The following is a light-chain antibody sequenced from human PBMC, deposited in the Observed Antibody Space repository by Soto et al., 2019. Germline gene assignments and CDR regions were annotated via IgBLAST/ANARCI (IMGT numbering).Light chain of an antibody. CDR3: QQYNNWPPDRT. Sequence: EIVMTQSPATLSVSPGERATLSCRASQRVGSNLAWYQQKPGQAPRLLIYGASTRATGIPARFSGSVSGTEFTLTISSLQSEDFAIYFCQQYNNWPPDRTFGQGTKVEI. CDR2: GAS. V-gene: IGKV3-15*01. J-gene: IGKJ1*01. CDR1: QRVGSN.